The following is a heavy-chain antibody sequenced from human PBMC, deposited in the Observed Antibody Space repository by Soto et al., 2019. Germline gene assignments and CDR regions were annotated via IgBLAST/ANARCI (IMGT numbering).Heavy chain of an antibody. Sequence: PGGSLRLSCAVSGFTFSSHAMNWGRQAPGKGLGWVAYIHGTRSIIYYADSVKGRFTISRDNAKNSLYLQMDSLRDEDTALYYCARDARNADYDYWGQGTLVTVSS. D-gene: IGHD3-16*01. CDR1: GFTFSSHA. J-gene: IGHJ4*02. CDR3: ARDARNADYDY. CDR2: IHGTRSII. V-gene: IGHV3-48*02.